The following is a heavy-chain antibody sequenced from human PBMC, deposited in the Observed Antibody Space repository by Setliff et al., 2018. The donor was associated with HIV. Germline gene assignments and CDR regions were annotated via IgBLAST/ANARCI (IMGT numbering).Heavy chain of an antibody. CDR2: ISSSSSYI. V-gene: IGHV3-21*01. D-gene: IGHD6-13*01. CDR1: GFTFSSYS. J-gene: IGHJ4*02. CDR3: ANLIGEADTPY. Sequence: PGGSLRLSCAASGFTFSSYSMNWVRQAPGKGLEWVSSISSSSSYIYYADSVKGRFTISRDNSKNTLYLQMNSLSAEDTALYYCANLIGEADTPYWGQGTLVTVSS.